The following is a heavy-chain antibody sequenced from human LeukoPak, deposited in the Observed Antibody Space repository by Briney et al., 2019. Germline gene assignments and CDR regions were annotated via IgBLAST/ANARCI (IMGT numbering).Heavy chain of an antibody. J-gene: IGHJ6*03. CDR2: FSTTAST. CDR3: ARERWDTAMVTYYYYYMDV. V-gene: IGHV4-4*07. CDR1: GDSISSYY. D-gene: IGHD5-18*01. Sequence: PSETLSLTCSVSGDSISSYYWSWIRQPAGKGLEWIGRFSTTASTNYNPSLTSRVTMSIDTSKNQFSLKLSSVTAADTAVYYCARERWDTAMVTYYYYYMDVWGKGTTVTISS.